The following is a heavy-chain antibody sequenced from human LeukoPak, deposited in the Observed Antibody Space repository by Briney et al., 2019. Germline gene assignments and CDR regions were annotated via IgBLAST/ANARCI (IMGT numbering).Heavy chain of an antibody. Sequence: GKSLKISCKVSGYSFNSYWLGGVRQMPGKGRKWLGTIYPGDSDARYSPSFQGQVTISADKSISTAYLQWSSLKASDTAMYYCARRRDLYSGSYYPFDYWGQGTLVTVSS. J-gene: IGHJ4*02. CDR2: IYPGDSDA. CDR1: GYSFNSYW. D-gene: IGHD1-26*01. CDR3: ARRRDLYSGSYYPFDY. V-gene: IGHV5-51*01.